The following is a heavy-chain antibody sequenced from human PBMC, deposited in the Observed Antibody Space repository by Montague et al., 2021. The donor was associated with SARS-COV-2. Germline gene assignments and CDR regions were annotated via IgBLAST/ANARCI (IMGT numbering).Heavy chain of an antibody. CDR2: INYSGST. J-gene: IGHJ3*02. V-gene: IGHV4-4*02. D-gene: IGHD3-3*01. Sequence: SETLSLTCVVSGGAINSSNRWSWVRQHPGKGLEWIGEINYSGSTDYNQSLKSRVTISVDTSKNQFSLKLSSGTAADTAVYYCARGRRIMIFGVVIGRDAFDIWGQGTMVTVSS. CDR1: GGAINSSNR. CDR3: ARGRRIMIFGVVIGRDAFDI.